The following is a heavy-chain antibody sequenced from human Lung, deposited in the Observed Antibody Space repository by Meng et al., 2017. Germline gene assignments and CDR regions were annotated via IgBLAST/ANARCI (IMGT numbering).Heavy chain of an antibody. CDR2: IYNSGRT. Sequence: GLLQEADQGLVNPSQPLPLTFTLSGGSISSSNSSWSWIRQPPGKGLQWSGHIYNSGRTYYNPSPKSRITISVDTSKNQFSLKLSSVTAADTAVYYCARGQKGYFDLWGRGTLVTVSS. CDR3: ARGQKGYFDL. CDR1: GGSISSSNSS. J-gene: IGHJ2*01. V-gene: IGHV4-30-4*01.